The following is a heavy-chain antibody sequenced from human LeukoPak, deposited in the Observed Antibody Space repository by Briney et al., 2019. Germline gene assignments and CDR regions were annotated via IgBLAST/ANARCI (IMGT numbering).Heavy chain of an antibody. Sequence: GASVKVSCKASGYTFTSFGIPWVRQAPGQGLAWVGWSSASNGSTKCAQKFQGRVAMTTDTSTSTAYMELSSLRSDDTAVYYCARVNSPYYNILTGYFYWGQGTLVTVSS. V-gene: IGHV1-18*01. CDR2: SSASNGST. J-gene: IGHJ4*02. CDR3: ARVNSPYYNILTGYFY. CDR1: GYTFTSFG. D-gene: IGHD3-9*01.